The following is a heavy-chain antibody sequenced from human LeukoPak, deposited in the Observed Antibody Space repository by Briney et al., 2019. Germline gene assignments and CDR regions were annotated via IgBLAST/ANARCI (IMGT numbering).Heavy chain of an antibody. V-gene: IGHV1-69*05. CDR3: ARDLGDGYNPFDY. D-gene: IGHD5-24*01. Sequence: ASVKVSCKASGGTSSSYAISWVRQAPGQGLEWMGRIIPIFGTANYAQKFQGRVTITTDESTSTAYMELSSQRSEDTAVYYCARDLGDGYNPFDYWGQGTLVTVSS. CDR1: GGTSSSYA. CDR2: IIPIFGTA. J-gene: IGHJ4*02.